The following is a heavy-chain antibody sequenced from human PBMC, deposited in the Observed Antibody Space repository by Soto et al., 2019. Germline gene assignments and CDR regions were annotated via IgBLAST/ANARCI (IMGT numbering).Heavy chain of an antibody. Sequence: QVQLVESGGGMVQPGRSLRLSCAASKFTFSSYSMHWVRQAPGKGLEWVAVISYNGINKFYADSVKGRFTISRDNSKSILYLQMNSLRAEDTAVNYCARTALRRPITASGDFDPWGQGTLVIVSS. CDR3: ARTALRRPITASGDFDP. CDR2: ISYNGINK. V-gene: IGHV3-30-3*01. CDR1: KFTFSSYS. D-gene: IGHD1-20*01. J-gene: IGHJ5*02.